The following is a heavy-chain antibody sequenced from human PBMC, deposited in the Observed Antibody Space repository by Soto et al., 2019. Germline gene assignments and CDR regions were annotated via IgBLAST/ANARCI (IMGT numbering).Heavy chain of an antibody. CDR1: GFTVSNNY. CDR2: IYSGGYT. J-gene: IGHJ4*02. V-gene: IGHV3-53*01. CDR3: ATQPGGGGY. D-gene: IGHD3-10*01. Sequence: EVQLVESGGGLIQPGGSLRLSCAVSGFTVSNNYMGWVRQAPGKGLEGVSVIYSGGYTATGDSVKGRFTTSRANSKNTLYLQTNSLGADDTGGYYWATQPGGGGYWGQGTLVTVSS.